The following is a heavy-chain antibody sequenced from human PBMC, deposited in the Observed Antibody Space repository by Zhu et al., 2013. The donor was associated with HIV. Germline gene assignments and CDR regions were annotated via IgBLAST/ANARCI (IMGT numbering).Heavy chain of an antibody. J-gene: IGHJ6*01. CDR1: GYTFNSFG. CDR3: ARGKLGKTDSSGYYVGYYYGMDV. CDR2: ISTYNGNT. Sequence: QVQLVQSGAEVKKPGASVKVSCKASGYTFNSFGITWVRQAPGQGLEWMGWISTYNGNTNYAQKLQGRVTMTTDTSTSTAYMELRSLRSDDTAVYYCARGKLGKTDSSGYYVGYYYGMDVVGPKGPTVTVSS. D-gene: IGHD3-22*01. V-gene: IGHV1-18*04.